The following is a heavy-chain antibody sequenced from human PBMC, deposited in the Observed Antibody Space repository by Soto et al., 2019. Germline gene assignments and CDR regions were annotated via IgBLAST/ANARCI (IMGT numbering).Heavy chain of an antibody. Sequence: PSETLSLTCTVSGGSISSSSYYWGWIRQPPGKGLEWIGSIYYSGSTYYNPSLKSRVTISVDTSKNQFSLKLSSVTAADTAVYYCAGGGIAAAGNYYYYYGMDVWGQGTTVTVSS. J-gene: IGHJ6*02. CDR2: IYYSGST. CDR1: GGSISSSSYY. V-gene: IGHV4-39*01. D-gene: IGHD6-13*01. CDR3: AGGGIAAAGNYYYYYGMDV.